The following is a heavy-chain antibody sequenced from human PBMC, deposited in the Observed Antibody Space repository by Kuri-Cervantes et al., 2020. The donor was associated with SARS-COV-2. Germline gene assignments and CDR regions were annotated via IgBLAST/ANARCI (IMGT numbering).Heavy chain of an antibody. CDR2: ISSSSSTI. J-gene: IGHJ4*02. D-gene: IGHD5-12*01. CDR3: ARDANYGSRLPRKFDY. Sequence: ETLSLTCAVSGCSISSSNWWSWVRQAPGKGLEWVSYISSSSSTIYYADSVKGRFTISRDNAKNSLYLQMNSLRDEDTAVYYCARDANYGSRLPRKFDYWGQGTLVTVSS. V-gene: IGHV3-48*02. CDR1: GCSISSSN.